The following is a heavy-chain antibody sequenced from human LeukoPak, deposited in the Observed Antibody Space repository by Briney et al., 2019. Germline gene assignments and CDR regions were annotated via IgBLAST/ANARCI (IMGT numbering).Heavy chain of an antibody. CDR2: INPTGTST. V-gene: IGHV1-46*01. CDR1: GYTFTNYY. D-gene: IGHD2-8*02. J-gene: IGHJ4*02. CDR3: AREESGGYFDY. Sequence: ASVKVSCKASGYTFTNYYMRWVRQAPGQGLEWMGLINPTGTSTNYAQKFRGRVTMTRDTSTTTVYMELSSLRSEDAAVYYCAREESGGYFDYWGQGTLVAVSS.